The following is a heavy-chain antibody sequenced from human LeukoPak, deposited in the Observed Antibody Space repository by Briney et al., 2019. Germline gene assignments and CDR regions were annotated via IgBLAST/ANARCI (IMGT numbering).Heavy chain of an antibody. CDR2: IIPIFGTA. CDR3: ATASPYYYDSSGYSLPNFDY. J-gene: IGHJ4*02. D-gene: IGHD3-22*01. V-gene: IGHV1-69*13. CDR1: GGTFSSYA. Sequence: ASVKVSCKASGGTFSSYAISWVRQAPGQGLEWMGGIIPIFGTANYAPKFQDRVTITADESTSTAYVELSSLRSEDTAVYYCATASPYYYDSSGYSLPNFDYWGQGTLVTVSS.